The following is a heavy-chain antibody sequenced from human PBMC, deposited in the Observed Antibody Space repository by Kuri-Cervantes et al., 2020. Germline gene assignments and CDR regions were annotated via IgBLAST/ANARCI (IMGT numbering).Heavy chain of an antibody. CDR2: IKHSET. CDR1: GFIFSNYW. Sequence: GGSLRLSCAASGFIFSNYWMSWVRQAPGKGLEWVANIKHSETFYVDSVKGRFTISRDNSKNTLYLQMNSLRAEDTAVYYCAKGGEVRYFDWLLSWFDPWGQGTLVTVSS. D-gene: IGHD3-9*01. J-gene: IGHJ5*02. CDR3: AKGGEVRYFDWLLSWFDP. V-gene: IGHV3-7*03.